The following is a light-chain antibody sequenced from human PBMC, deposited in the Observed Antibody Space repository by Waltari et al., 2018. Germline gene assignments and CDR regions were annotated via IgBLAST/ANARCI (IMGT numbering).Light chain of an antibody. CDR2: YAN. CDR3: QQYNSLPFT. CDR1: QGIINY. J-gene: IGKJ3*01. Sequence: DIQMTQSPSSLSASVGDRVTITCRASQGIINYLNWYQQMPGKAPKLLIFYANLLGSGVPSRFSGSGSGTEFTPIISRLQPEDFATYYCQQYNSLPFTFGPGTKLDIK. V-gene: IGKV1-17*01.